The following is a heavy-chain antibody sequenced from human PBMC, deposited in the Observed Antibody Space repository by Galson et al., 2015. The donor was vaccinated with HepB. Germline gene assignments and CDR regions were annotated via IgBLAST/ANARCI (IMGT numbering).Heavy chain of an antibody. CDR1: GLTFSSFS. Sequence: SLRLSCAASGLTFSSFSMNWVRQTPGKGLEWISYISGSTSTIYYADSVRGRFTISRDSVGDSLFLQMNSLRADDTGIYYCARDTSPPMLRGVIGYLDYWGQGIRVIVSP. V-gene: IGHV3-48*01. CDR2: ISGSTSTI. J-gene: IGHJ4*02. CDR3: ARDTSPPMLRGVIGYLDY. D-gene: IGHD3-10*01.